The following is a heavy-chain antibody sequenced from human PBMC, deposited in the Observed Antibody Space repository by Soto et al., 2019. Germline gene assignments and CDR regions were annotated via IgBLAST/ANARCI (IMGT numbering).Heavy chain of an antibody. CDR2: INHSGST. J-gene: IGHJ6*02. CDR1: GGSFSGYY. CDR3: ARDLPSPNYYYYGMDV. V-gene: IGHV4-34*01. Sequence: PSETLSLTCAVYGGSFSGYYWSWIRQPPGKGLEWIGEINHSGSTNYNPSLKSRVTISVDTSKNQFSLKLSSVTAADTAVYYCARDLPSPNYYYYGMDVWGQGTTVTVSS.